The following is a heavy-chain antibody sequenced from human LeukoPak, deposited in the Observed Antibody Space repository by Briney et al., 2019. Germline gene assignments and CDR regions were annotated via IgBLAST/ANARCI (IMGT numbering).Heavy chain of an antibody. CDR3: ARDLWGKGSGWERYLNY. V-gene: IGHV3-23*01. Sequence: GGSLRLSCALSGVTLSSYAMTWVRQAPGKGLEWVSAISGSGGSTYYADSVKGRFTISRDNSKNTLYLQMNSLRAEDTAVYYCARDLWGKGSGWERYLNYWGQGTLVTVSS. CDR1: GVTLSSYA. J-gene: IGHJ4*02. CDR2: ISGSGGST. D-gene: IGHD6-19*01.